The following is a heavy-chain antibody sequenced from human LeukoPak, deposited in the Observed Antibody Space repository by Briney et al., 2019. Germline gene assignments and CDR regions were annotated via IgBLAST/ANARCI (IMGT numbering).Heavy chain of an antibody. CDR1: GFTFSSYW. Sequence: GGSLRLSCAASGFTFSSYWMSWVRQAPGRGLEWVANIKQDGSEKYYVDSVKGRFTISRDNAKNSLYLQMNSLRAEDTAVYYCARETMGGATDYWGQGTLVTVSS. CDR2: IKQDGSEK. J-gene: IGHJ4*02. V-gene: IGHV3-7*01. D-gene: IGHD1-26*01. CDR3: ARETMGGATDY.